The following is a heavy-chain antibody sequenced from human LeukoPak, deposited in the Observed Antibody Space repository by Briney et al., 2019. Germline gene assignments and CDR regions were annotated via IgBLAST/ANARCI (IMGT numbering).Heavy chain of an antibody. CDR2: IYYSGTT. J-gene: IGHJ4*02. D-gene: IGHD2-15*01. CDR1: GGSISNFY. V-gene: IGHV4-59*01. Sequence: SETLSLTCTVSGGSISNFYWSWIRQPPGKGLEWIGYIYYSGTTNYNPSLKSRVTISVDTSKNQFSLKLTSVTAADTAVYHCARGQGDRLEPFDYWGQGTLVTVSS. CDR3: ARGQGDRLEPFDY.